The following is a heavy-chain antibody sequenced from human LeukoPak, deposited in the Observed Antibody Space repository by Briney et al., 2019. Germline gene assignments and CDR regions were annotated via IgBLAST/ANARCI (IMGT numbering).Heavy chain of an antibody. J-gene: IGHJ4*02. CDR1: GFAFSSYA. CDR3: ARDNTRYGGNFD. CDR2: ISSNGGST. D-gene: IGHD4-23*01. Sequence: GGSLRLSCAASGFAFSSYAMHWVRQAPGKGPEYVSAISSNGGSTYYANSVKGRFTISRDNSKNTLYLQMGSLRAEDMAVYYCARDNTRYGGNFDWGQGTLVTVSS. V-gene: IGHV3-64*01.